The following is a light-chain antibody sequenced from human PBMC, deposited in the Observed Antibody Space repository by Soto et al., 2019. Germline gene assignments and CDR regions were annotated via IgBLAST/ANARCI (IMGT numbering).Light chain of an antibody. CDR1: QSISSY. Sequence: DIQMTQSPSSLSASVGDRVTITCRASQSISSYLNWYQQKPGKAPKLLIYAASSLQSGVPSRFSGSGSGTDFTLTISSLQSEDFAVYYCQHYANWPLTFGGGTKVDIK. CDR3: QHYANWPLT. CDR2: AAS. V-gene: IGKV1-39*01. J-gene: IGKJ4*01.